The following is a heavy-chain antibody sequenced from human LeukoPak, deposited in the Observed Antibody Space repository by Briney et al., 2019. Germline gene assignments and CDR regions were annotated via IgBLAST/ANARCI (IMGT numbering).Heavy chain of an antibody. CDR1: GGTFSSYA. J-gene: IGHJ4*02. CDR3: ARDDYVSAGGKAFDY. V-gene: IGHV1-69*06. D-gene: IGHD3-16*01. CDR2: IIPIFGTA. Sequence: GASVKVSCKASGGTFSSYAISWVRQAPGQGLEWMGVIIPIFGTANYAQKFQGRVTITADKSTSTAYMELSSLRSEDTAVYYCARDDYVSAGGKAFDYWGQGTLVTVSS.